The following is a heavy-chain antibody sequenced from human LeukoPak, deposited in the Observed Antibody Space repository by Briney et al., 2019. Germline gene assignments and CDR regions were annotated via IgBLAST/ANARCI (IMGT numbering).Heavy chain of an antibody. V-gene: IGHV1-24*01. CDR2: FDPEDGET. CDR1: GYTLTELS. CDR3: ATGGIAAARPHYYYYYGMDV. D-gene: IGHD6-13*01. J-gene: IGHJ6*02. Sequence: ASVKVSCKVSGYTLTELSMHWVRQAPGKGLEWMGGFDPEDGETIYAQKFQGRVTMTEDTSTDTAYMELSRLRSEDTAVYYCATGGIAAARPHYYYYYGMDVWGQGTTVTVSS.